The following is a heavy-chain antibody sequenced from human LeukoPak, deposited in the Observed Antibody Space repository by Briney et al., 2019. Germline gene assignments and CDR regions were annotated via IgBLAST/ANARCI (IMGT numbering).Heavy chain of an antibody. CDR1: GGSISSGGYY. D-gene: IGHD6-6*01. Sequence: PSETLSLTCTVSGGSISSGGYYWSWIRQHPGKGLEWIGHIYYSGSTYYNPSLKSRVTISVDTSKNQFSLKLSSVTAADTAVYYCAREYSSSSLFDYWGQGTLVTVSS. J-gene: IGHJ4*02. CDR3: AREYSSSSLFDY. V-gene: IGHV4-31*03. CDR2: IYYSGST.